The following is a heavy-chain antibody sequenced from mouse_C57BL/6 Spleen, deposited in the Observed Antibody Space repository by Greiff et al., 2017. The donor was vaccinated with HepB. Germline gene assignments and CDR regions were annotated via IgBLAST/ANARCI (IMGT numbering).Heavy chain of an antibody. CDR3: ARLWNYDVGAMDY. Sequence: QVQLQQSGAELVRPGASVKLSCKASGYTFTDYYINWVKQRPGQGLEWIARIYPGSGTTYYKEKFKGKATLTAEKSSSTAYMQLSSLTSEDSAVYFCARLWNYDVGAMDYWGQGTSVTVSS. V-gene: IGHV1-76*01. CDR1: GYTFTDYY. D-gene: IGHD2-4*01. J-gene: IGHJ4*01. CDR2: IYPGSGTT.